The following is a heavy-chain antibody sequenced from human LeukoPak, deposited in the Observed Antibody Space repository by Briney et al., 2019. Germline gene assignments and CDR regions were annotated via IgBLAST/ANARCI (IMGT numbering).Heavy chain of an antibody. CDR1: GFTFSSYS. D-gene: IGHD6-6*01. CDR2: ISSSSSTI. J-gene: IGHJ6*03. CDR3: ARDPSRGGIAARPGFMDV. V-gene: IGHV3-48*04. Sequence: GGSLRLSCAASGFTFSSYSMNWVRQAPGKGLEWVSYISSSSSTIYYADSVKGRFTFSRDNAKNSLYLQMNSLRAEDTAVYYCARDPSRGGIAARPGFMDVWGKGTTVTVSS.